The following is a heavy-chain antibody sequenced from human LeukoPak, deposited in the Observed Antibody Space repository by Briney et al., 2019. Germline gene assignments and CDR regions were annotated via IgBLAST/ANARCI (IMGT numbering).Heavy chain of an antibody. V-gene: IGHV4-59*08. CDR3: ASTGYSSSVVFGY. CDR2: IYYSGST. D-gene: IGHD6-6*01. J-gene: IGHJ4*02. CDR1: GGSISSYY. Sequence: TSETLSLTCTVSGGSISSYYWSWIRQPPGKGLEWIGYIYYSGSTNYNPSLKSRVTISVDTSKNQFSLKLSSVTAADTAVYYCASTGYSSSVVFGYWGQGTLVTVSS.